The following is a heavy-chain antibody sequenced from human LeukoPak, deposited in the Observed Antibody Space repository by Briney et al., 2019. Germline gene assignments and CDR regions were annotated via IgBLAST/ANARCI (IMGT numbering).Heavy chain of an antibody. V-gene: IGHV1-69*05. CDR3: AREEASSSWYSGAFDI. CDR1: GGPFSSYA. CDR2: IIPIFGTA. J-gene: IGHJ3*02. D-gene: IGHD6-13*01. Sequence: SVKVSCKASGGPFSSYAISWVRQAPGQGLEWMGGIIPIFGTANYAQKFQGRVTITTDESTSTAYMELSSLRSEDTAVYYCAREEASSSWYSGAFDIWGQGTMVTVSS.